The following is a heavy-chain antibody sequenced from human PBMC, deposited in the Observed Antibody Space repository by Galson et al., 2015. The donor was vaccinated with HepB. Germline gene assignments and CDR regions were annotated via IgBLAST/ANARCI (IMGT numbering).Heavy chain of an antibody. D-gene: IGHD6-13*01. CDR1: GFSLSTSGVG. Sequence: PALVKPTQTLTLTCTFSGFSLSTSGVGVGWIRQPPGKALEWLALIYWNDDKRYSPSLKGRLTITKDTSKNQVVLTMTNMDPVDTATYYCAHARIAAAGQPPGNWFDPWGQGTLVTVSS. CDR3: AHARIAAAGQPPGNWFDP. V-gene: IGHV2-5*01. J-gene: IGHJ5*02. CDR2: IYWNDDK.